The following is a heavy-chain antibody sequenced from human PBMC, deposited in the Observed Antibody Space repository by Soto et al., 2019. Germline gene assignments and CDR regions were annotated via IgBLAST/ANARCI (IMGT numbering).Heavy chain of an antibody. CDR3: TRDIGGKGAY. J-gene: IGHJ4*02. V-gene: IGHV3-64*04. D-gene: IGHD3-10*01. CDR1: GFIFSEST. Sequence: GSLRLSCSASGFIFSESTIYWVRQVPGKGLEAISAVSTSGRSTYYADSVKDRFTISRDNARNTLYLEMNSLRAEDTALYYCTRDIGGKGAYWGPGTLVTVSS. CDR2: VSTSGRST.